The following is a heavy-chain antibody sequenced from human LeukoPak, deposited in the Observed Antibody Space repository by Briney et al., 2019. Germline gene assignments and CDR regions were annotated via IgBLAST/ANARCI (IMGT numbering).Heavy chain of an antibody. CDR1: GFTFSSYA. D-gene: IGHD6-13*01. J-gene: IGHJ4*02. CDR3: AKGSSNWRDYYYFDY. Sequence: PGGSLRLSCAASGFTFSSYAMSWVRQAPGKGLEWVSAISGSGGSTYYADSVKGRFTFSRDNSKNTLYLQMNSLRVEDTAVYYCAKGSSNWRDYYYFDYWGQGTLVTVSS. CDR2: ISGSGGST. V-gene: IGHV3-23*01.